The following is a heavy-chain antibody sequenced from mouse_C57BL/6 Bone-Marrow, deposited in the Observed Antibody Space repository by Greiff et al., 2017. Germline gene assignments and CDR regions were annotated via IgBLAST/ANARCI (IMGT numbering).Heavy chain of an antibody. CDR3: ARRGYMDY. J-gene: IGHJ4*01. Sequence: EVHLVASGGGLVQPGGSLKLSCAASGFTFSDYGMAWVRQAPRKGPEWVAFISNLAYSIYYADTVTGRFTISRENAKNTLYLEMSSLRSEDTAMYYCARRGYMDYWGQGTSVTVSS. CDR2: ISNLAYSI. CDR1: GFTFSDYG. V-gene: IGHV5-15*01.